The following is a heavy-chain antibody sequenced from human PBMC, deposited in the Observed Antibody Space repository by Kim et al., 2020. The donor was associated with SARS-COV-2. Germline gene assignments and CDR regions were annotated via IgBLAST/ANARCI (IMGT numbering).Heavy chain of an antibody. J-gene: IGHJ6*02. CDR1: GFTFSSYG. D-gene: IGHD3-22*01. V-gene: IGHV3-30*03. Sequence: GGSLRLSCAASGFTFSSYGMHWVRQAPGKGLEWVAVISYDGSNKYYADSVKGRFTISRDNSKNTLYLQMNSLRAEDTAVYYCATGFQYYYDSSGSNYYYGMVVGGQGTTVTASS. CDR3: ATGFQYYYDSSGSNYYYGMVV. CDR2: ISYDGSNK.